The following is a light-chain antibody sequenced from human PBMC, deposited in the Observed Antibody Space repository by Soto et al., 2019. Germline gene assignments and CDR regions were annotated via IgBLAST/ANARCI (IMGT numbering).Light chain of an antibody. J-gene: IGKJ5*01. CDR3: QQAYSFPIT. CDR1: QSISSY. CDR2: AAS. V-gene: IGKV1-39*01. Sequence: DIQMTQSPSSLASSLVDRFTITCRASQSISSYLNWYQQKPGKAPKLLIYAASSLQSGVPSRFSGSGSGTDFTLSINSLQPEDFATYYCQQAYSFPITSCQRARLE.